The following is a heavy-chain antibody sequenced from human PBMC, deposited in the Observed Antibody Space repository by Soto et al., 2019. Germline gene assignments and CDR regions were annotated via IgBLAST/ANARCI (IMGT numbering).Heavy chain of an antibody. D-gene: IGHD6-13*01. CDR1: GFTVSINY. CDR3: ARADGSWRQFDY. Sequence: VVSLRRSCAASGFTVSINYISWVRQSPGKGLEWVSVSYSGGRTYYADSVKGRVTISRDNAKNTLYLKMNRLSAAAKDVYYCARADGSWRQFDYWGQGTLVTVSS. J-gene: IGHJ4*02. V-gene: IGHV3-53*01. CDR2: SYSGGRT.